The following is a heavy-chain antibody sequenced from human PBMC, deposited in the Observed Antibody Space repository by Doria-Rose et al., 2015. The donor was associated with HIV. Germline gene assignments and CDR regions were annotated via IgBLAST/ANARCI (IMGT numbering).Heavy chain of an antibody. Sequence: QITLKESGPVPVKPTETLTLTSTVSGVSLSSPGMGVSWIRQPPGKALEWLANIFSDDERSYNASLKSRLTISRGTSKSQVVLTMTDMDPVDTATYYCARIKSSRWYHKYYFDFWGQGTLVIVSA. V-gene: IGHV2-26*01. CDR1: GVSLSSPGMG. J-gene: IGHJ4*02. CDR3: ARIKSSRWYHKYYFDF. CDR2: IFSDDER. D-gene: IGHD6-13*01.